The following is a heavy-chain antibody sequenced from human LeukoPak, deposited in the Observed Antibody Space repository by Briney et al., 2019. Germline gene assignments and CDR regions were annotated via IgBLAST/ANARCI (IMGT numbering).Heavy chain of an antibody. CDR3: ARVSYRGYSSSWYFDL. D-gene: IGHD6-13*01. J-gene: IGHJ2*01. Sequence: ASVKVSCKASGYTLTSYGISWVRQAPGQGLEWMGWISAYNGNTNYAQKLQGRVTMTRDTSTSTVYMELSSLRSEDTAVYYCARVSYRGYSSSWYFDLWGRGTLVTVSS. CDR1: GYTLTSYG. CDR2: ISAYNGNT. V-gene: IGHV1-18*01.